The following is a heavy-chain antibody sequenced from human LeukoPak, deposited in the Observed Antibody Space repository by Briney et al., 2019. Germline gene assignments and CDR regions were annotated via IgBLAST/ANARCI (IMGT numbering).Heavy chain of an antibody. CDR2: IYYSGST. Sequence: SETLSLTCTVSGGSISSGSYYWGWIRQPPGKGLEWIGSIYYSGSTYHNPSFKSRVTIFVDTSKNQFSLKLSSVTAADTAVYYCARQIVGATFWFDSWGQGTLVTVSS. J-gene: IGHJ5*01. CDR1: GGSISSGSYY. V-gene: IGHV4-39*01. CDR3: ARQIVGATFWFDS. D-gene: IGHD1-26*01.